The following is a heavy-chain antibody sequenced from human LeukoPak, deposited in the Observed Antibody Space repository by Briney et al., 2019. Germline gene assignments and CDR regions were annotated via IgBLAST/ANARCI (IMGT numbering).Heavy chain of an antibody. V-gene: IGHV3-30*18. J-gene: IGHJ4*02. Sequence: GRSLRLSCAASGFSFRDYHMHWVRQAPGKGLEWVAVISYDGSNKYYADSVKGRFTISRDNSKNALYLQMNSLRAEDTAVYYCAKGMVRGVPDYWGQGTLVTVSS. CDR1: GFSFRDYH. CDR3: AKGMVRGVPDY. D-gene: IGHD3-10*01. CDR2: ISYDGSNK.